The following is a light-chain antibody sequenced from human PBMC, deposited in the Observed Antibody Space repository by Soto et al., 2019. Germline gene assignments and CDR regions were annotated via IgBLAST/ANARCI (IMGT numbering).Light chain of an antibody. J-gene: IGKJ3*01. CDR3: QQYGSSSFT. V-gene: IGKV3-20*01. CDR1: QSVSSSY. CDR2: GAS. Sequence: EIVLTQSPGTLSLSPGERATLSCRASQSVSSSYLAWYQQKPGQAPRLLIYGASSRGTGIPDRFSGSESGTDFTLTISRLEPEDFAVYYCQQYGSSSFTFGPGTKVDIK.